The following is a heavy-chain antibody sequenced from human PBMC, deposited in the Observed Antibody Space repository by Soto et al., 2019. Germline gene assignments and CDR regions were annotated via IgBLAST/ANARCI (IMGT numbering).Heavy chain of an antibody. CDR2: INPSGST. D-gene: IGHD4-4*01. CDR1: GASLSTYY. J-gene: IGHJ4*02. CDR3: ARGEAYSNYPAR. V-gene: IGHV4-34*01. Sequence: SETLSLTCAVYGASLSTYYWSWVRQPPGKGLEWLGEINPSGSTNYNSSLKSRVTISRDTSKSQFSLKLSSVSAADTAVYYCARGEAYSNYPARWGQGTLVTVSS.